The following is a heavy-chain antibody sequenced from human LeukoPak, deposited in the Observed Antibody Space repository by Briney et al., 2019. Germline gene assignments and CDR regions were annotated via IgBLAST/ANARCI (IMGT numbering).Heavy chain of an antibody. CDR3: ARVLGLTTVTKNNYFDY. Sequence: GGSLRLSCAASGFTFSSYGMHWVRQAPGKGLEWVAFIRYDGSNKYYADSVKGRFTISRDNSKNTLYLQMNSLRAEDTAVYYCARVLGLTTVTKNNYFDYWGQGTLVTVSS. J-gene: IGHJ4*02. CDR1: GFTFSSYG. CDR2: IRYDGSNK. D-gene: IGHD4-17*01. V-gene: IGHV3-30*02.